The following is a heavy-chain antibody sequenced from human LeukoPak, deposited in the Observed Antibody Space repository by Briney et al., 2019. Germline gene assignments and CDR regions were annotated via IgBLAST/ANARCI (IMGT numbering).Heavy chain of an antibody. V-gene: IGHV3-21*01. J-gene: IGHJ4*02. D-gene: IGHD6-19*01. CDR3: ARFPGIAVAGFDY. CDR1: GFTFSTYS. CDR2: ISSSSSYI. Sequence: GGSLRLSCAASGFTFSTYSMIWVRQTPGKGLEWVSSISSSSSYIYYADSVKGRFTISRDNAKNSLYLQMNSLRAEDTAVYYCARFPGIAVAGFDYWGQGTLVTVSS.